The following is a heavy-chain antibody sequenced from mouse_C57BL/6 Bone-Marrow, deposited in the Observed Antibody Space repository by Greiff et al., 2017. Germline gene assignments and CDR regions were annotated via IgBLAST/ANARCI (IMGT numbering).Heavy chain of an antibody. V-gene: IGHV1-81*01. Sequence: QVQLQHSGAELARPGASVKLSCKASGYTFTSYGISWVKQSTGQGLEWIGEIYPRSGNTYYNEKFKGKATLTADKSSSTAYMELRSLTSEDSAVYFCARGGNWCLGYWGRGTTLTVSA. D-gene: IGHD4-1*01. CDR1: GYTFTSYG. CDR2: IYPRSGNT. CDR3: ARGGNWCLGY. J-gene: IGHJ2*01.